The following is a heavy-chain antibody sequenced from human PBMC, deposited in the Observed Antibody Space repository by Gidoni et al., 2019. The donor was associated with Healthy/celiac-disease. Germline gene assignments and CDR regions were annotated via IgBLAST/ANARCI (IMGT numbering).Heavy chain of an antibody. CDR2: ISGSGGST. Sequence: EVQLLESGGGLVQPGGSLRLSCAASGFTFSSYAMSWFRQAPGKGLEWVSAISGSGGSTYYADSVKGRFTISRDNSKNTLYLQMNSLRAEDTAVYYCAKSGVWDYGGTPLDYWGQGTLVTVSS. V-gene: IGHV3-23*01. CDR1: GFTFSSYA. J-gene: IGHJ4*02. D-gene: IGHD4-17*01. CDR3: AKSGVWDYGGTPLDY.